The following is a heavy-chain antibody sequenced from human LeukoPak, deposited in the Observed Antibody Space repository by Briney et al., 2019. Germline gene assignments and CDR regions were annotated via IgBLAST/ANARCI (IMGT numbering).Heavy chain of an antibody. V-gene: IGHV3-11*01. CDR2: ISSSGSTI. Sequence: GGSLRLSCAASGFTFSDYYMSWIRQAPGKGLEWVSYISSSGSTIYYADSVKGRFTISRDNAKNSLYLQMNSLRAEDTAVYYCARDLVWYSSSWYHAFDIWGQGTMVTVSS. J-gene: IGHJ3*02. CDR1: GFTFSDYY. CDR3: ARDLVWYSSSWYHAFDI. D-gene: IGHD6-13*01.